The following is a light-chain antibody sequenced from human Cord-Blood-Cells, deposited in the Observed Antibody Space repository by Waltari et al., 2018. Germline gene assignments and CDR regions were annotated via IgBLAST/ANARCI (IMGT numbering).Light chain of an antibody. V-gene: IGKV1-5*01. CDR2: DAS. Sequence: IQMAQFPSTLTAYVGDRVTITCRASQSISSWLAWYQQKPGKAPKLLIDDASSLESGVPSRFSGSGSGTEVTLTISSLQPDDFATYYCQQYNSYLYTFGQGTKLEIK. CDR3: QQYNSYLYT. J-gene: IGKJ2*01. CDR1: QSISSW.